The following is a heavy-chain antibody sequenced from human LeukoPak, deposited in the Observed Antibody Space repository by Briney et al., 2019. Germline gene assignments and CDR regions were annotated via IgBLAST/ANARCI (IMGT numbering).Heavy chain of an antibody. Sequence: SETLSLTCTVSGGSISSGGYYWSWIRQPPGKGLEWIGYIYHSGSTYYNPSLKSRVTISVDRSKNQFSLKLSSVTAADTAVYYCARLVGADGYWGQGTLVTISS. CDR2: IYHSGST. D-gene: IGHD1-26*01. J-gene: IGHJ4*02. CDR3: ARLVGADGY. CDR1: GGSISSGGYY. V-gene: IGHV4-30-2*01.